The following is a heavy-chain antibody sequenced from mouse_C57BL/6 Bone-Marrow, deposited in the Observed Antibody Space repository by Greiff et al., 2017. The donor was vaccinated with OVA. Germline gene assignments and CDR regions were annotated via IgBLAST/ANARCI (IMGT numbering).Heavy chain of an antibody. J-gene: IGHJ3*01. Sequence: VQLQQPGAELVKPGASVKLSCKASGYTFTSYWMHWVKQRPGQGLEWIGMIHPNSGSTNYNEKFKSKATLTVDKSSSTAYMQLSSLTSEDSAVYYCARCDGYPWFAYWGQGTLVTVSA. CDR1: GYTFTSYW. V-gene: IGHV1-64*01. CDR2: IHPNSGST. CDR3: ARCDGYPWFAY. D-gene: IGHD2-3*01.